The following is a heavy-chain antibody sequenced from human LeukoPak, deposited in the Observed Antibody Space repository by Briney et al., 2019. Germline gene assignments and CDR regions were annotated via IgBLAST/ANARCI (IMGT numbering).Heavy chain of an antibody. V-gene: IGHV3-74*01. CDR3: SKGGYQLLRSWFDP. CDR2: INNDGSRT. Sequence: GGTLRLSCAASGFTFSNHWMHWVRLVPGKGLVWVSHINNDGSRTSYADSVKGRFTVSRDNANNTLFLQMNSLRAEDTAVYYCSKGGYQLLRSWFDPWGQGTLVTVSS. CDR1: GFTFSNHW. J-gene: IGHJ5*02. D-gene: IGHD2-2*01.